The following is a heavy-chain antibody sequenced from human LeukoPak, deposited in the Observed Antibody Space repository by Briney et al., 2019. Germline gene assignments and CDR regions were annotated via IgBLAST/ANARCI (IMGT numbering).Heavy chain of an antibody. CDR2: LSGSGITT. Sequence: PGGSLRLSCAASGFTFSNSAMSWVRQAPGKGLEWVSTLSGSGITTYYADSVKGRFTISRDNSKNTLCLQMNSLRAEDTAVYYCAEGIYSSGWSYFDYWGHGTLVTVSS. V-gene: IGHV3-23*01. CDR3: AEGIYSSGWSYFDY. CDR1: GFTFSNSA. D-gene: IGHD6-19*01. J-gene: IGHJ4*01.